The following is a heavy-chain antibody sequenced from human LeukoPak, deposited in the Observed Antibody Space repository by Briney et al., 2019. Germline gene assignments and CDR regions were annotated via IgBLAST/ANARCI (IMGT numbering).Heavy chain of an antibody. D-gene: IGHD5-18*01. V-gene: IGHV3-9*01. CDR1: GFTFDDYA. CDR2: ISWNSGSI. J-gene: IGHJ6*02. CDR3: VREDIQIWDSVYYYYGMDV. Sequence: GGSLRLSCAASGFTFDDYAMHWVRQAPGKGLEWVSGISWNSGSIGYADSVKGRFTISRDNSKKTLYLQLNSLRAEDTAVYYCVREDIQIWDSVYYYYGMDVWGHGTSVTVSS.